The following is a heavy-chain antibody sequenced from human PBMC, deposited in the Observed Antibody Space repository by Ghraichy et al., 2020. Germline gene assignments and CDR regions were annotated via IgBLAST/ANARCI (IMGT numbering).Heavy chain of an antibody. CDR2: IIPIFGTA. CDR3: AALKEGGLEPRALFTN. CDR1: GGTFSSYA. V-gene: IGHV1-69*13. J-gene: IGHJ4*02. D-gene: IGHD3-16*01. Sequence: SVKVSCKASGGTFSSYAISWVRQAPGQGLEWMGGIIPIFGTANYAQKFQGRVTITADESTSTAYMELSSLRSEDTAVYYCAALKEGGLEPRALFTNWGQGTLVTVSS.